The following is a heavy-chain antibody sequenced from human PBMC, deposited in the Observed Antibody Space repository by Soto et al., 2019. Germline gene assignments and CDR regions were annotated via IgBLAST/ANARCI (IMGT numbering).Heavy chain of an antibody. Sequence: SETLSLTCTVSGGSISSNYWTWIRQPPGKGLEWIGYVYNSGSTNYNPSLKSRVTISEDTSKSQFSLKVNSMTAADTAVYYCARGFWSGYYSGGLGMDVWGQGTKVTVSS. D-gene: IGHD3-3*01. CDR3: ARGFWSGYYSGGLGMDV. V-gene: IGHV4-59*01. CDR2: VYNSGST. J-gene: IGHJ6*02. CDR1: GGSISSNY.